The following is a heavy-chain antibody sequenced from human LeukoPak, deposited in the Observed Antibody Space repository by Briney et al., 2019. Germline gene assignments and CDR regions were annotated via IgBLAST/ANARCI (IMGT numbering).Heavy chain of an antibody. CDR3: AKGGVVAAAGTDY. D-gene: IGHD6-13*01. CDR2: IRYDGSNK. Sequence: GGSLRLSCAASGFTFSSYGMHWVRQAPGKGLEWVAFIRYDGSNKYYADSVKGRFTFSRDNSKNTLYLQMNSLRAEDTAVYYCAKGGVVAAAGTDYWGQGTLVTVSS. J-gene: IGHJ4*02. CDR1: GFTFSSYG. V-gene: IGHV3-30*02.